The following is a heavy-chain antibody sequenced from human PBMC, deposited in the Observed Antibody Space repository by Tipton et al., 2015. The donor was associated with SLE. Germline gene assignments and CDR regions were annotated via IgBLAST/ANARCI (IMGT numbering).Heavy chain of an antibody. V-gene: IGHV4-34*01. CDR3: ARVQEGGYYFYGMDV. Sequence: TLSLTCAVYGGSFSDYYWTWIRQPPGKGLEWIGEINHSGSTNDNPSLRSRVIMSVDTSKNQFSLKLRSVTAADTAIYYCARVQEGGYYFYGMDVWGQGTTVTVSS. CDR1: GGSFSDYY. J-gene: IGHJ6*02. D-gene: IGHD3-16*01. CDR2: INHSGST.